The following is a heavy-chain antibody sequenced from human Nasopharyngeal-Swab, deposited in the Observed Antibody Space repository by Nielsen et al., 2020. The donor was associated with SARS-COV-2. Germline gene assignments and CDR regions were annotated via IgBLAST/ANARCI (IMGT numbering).Heavy chain of an antibody. CDR2: IVVSSGNT. Sequence: SVKVSCKASGFTFTSSAVQWVRQARGQRLEWIGWIVVSSGNTNYAQKFQERVTITRDMSTSTAYMELSSLRSEDTAVYYCAATTSWYYDFWSGNQGPYYYGMDVWGQGTTVTVSS. CDR1: GFTFTSSA. D-gene: IGHD3-3*01. V-gene: IGHV1-58*01. CDR3: AATTSWYYDFWSGNQGPYYYGMDV. J-gene: IGHJ6*02.